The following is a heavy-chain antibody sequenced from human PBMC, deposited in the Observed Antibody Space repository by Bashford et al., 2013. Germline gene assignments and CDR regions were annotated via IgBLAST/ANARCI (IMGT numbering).Heavy chain of an antibody. V-gene: IGHV4-59*12. J-gene: IGHJ3*02. CDR3: ARAAPLDFDI. CDR2: IYYGGTT. Sequence: SETLSLTCSVSGDSMKNYYWSWIRQPPGKGLQWIGYIYYGGTTNFNPSLKSRATISVDTSKNTLNLHMSSLRAEDTAMYYCARAAPLDFDIWGQGTMVTVSS. CDR1: GDSMKNYY.